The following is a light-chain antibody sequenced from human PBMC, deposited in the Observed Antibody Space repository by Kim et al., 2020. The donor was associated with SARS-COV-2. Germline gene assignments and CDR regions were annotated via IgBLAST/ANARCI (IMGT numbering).Light chain of an antibody. V-gene: IGKV3-20*01. Sequence: WPPGEQATPRGRASHRVSSTYTAWYKQKPGQAPRLLISRASSRATGIPDRFSGSGSGTDFTLTVSRLDPEDVAVYYCQQYSTTPWTFGQGTKLEIK. CDR1: HRVSSTY. CDR3: QQYSTTPWT. CDR2: RAS. J-gene: IGKJ2*01.